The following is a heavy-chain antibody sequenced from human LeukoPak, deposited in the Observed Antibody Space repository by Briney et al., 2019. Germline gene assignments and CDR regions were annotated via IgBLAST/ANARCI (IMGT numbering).Heavy chain of an antibody. Sequence: PSETLSLTCSVSGGSINSRNHYWGWIRQPPGKGLEWIASIYSSGATYYNPSLKSRVIISVDTSKNQFSLKLSSVTAADTAVYYCARDVKYGPNVVPGGSYYMGYWGQGTLVTVSS. CDR1: GGSINSRNHY. V-gene: IGHV4-39*07. J-gene: IGHJ4*02. CDR2: IYSSGAT. D-gene: IGHD1-26*01. CDR3: ARDVKYGPNVVPGGSYYMGY.